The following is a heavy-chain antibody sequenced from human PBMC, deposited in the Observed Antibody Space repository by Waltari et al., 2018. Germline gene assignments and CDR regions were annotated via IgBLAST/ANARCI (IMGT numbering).Heavy chain of an antibody. Sequence: QVQLQESGPGLVKPSETLSLTCAVSGYSISSGYYWGLIRQPPGQGLGWIGSIYHSGSTYYNPSLKSRVTISVDTSKNQFSLKLSSVTAADTAVYYCARDAPRVYYDSSGPQADAFDIWGQGTMVTVSS. CDR3: ARDAPRVYYDSSGPQADAFDI. D-gene: IGHD3-22*01. V-gene: IGHV4-38-2*02. CDR2: IYHSGST. CDR1: GYSISSGYY. J-gene: IGHJ3*02.